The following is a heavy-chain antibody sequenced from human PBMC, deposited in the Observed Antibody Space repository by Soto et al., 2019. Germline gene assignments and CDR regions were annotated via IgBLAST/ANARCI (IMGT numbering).Heavy chain of an antibody. CDR2: ISSSSSYI. V-gene: IGHV3-21*01. D-gene: IGHD2-2*01. CDR1: GVTFSSYS. CDR3: ARNVVLAYYGMDV. J-gene: IGHJ6*02. Sequence: GGTLRLSCTASGVTFSSYSMNWVRQAPGKGLEWVSSISSSSSYIYYADSVKGRFTISRDNAKNSLYLQMNSLRAEDTAVYYCARNVVLAYYGMDVWGQGTTVTVSS.